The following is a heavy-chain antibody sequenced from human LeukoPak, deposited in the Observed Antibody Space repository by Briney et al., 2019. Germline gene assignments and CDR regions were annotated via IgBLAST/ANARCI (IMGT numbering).Heavy chain of an antibody. J-gene: IGHJ4*02. CDR1: GFTFRSYG. CDR3: AKDKQWLILAY. CDR2: ISYDGSNK. V-gene: IGHV3-30*18. D-gene: IGHD6-19*01. Sequence: GGSLRLSRAASGFTFRSYGMHWVRQAPGKGLEWVAVISYDGSNKYYADSVKGRFTISRDNSKNTLYLQMNSLRAEDTAVYYCAKDKQWLILAYWGQGTLVTVSS.